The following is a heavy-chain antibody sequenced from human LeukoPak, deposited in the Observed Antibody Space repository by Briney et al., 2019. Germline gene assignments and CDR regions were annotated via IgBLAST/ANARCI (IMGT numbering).Heavy chain of an antibody. V-gene: IGHV3-30*04. Sequence: PGRSLRLSCAASGFTFSSYAMHWVRQAPGKGLEWAAVISYDGSNKYYADSVKGRFTISRDNSKNTLYLQMNSLRAEDTAVYYCASPTTELDNDAFDIWGQGTMVTVSS. CDR2: ISYDGSNK. D-gene: IGHD4-17*01. J-gene: IGHJ3*02. CDR1: GFTFSSYA. CDR3: ASPTTELDNDAFDI.